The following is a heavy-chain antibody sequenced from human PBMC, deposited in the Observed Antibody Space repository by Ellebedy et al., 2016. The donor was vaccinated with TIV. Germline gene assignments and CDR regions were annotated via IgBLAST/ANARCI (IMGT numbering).Heavy chain of an antibody. Sequence: MPSETLSLTCAVSGDSISSSNWWNWVRQTPGKGLEWLWEIYQSGSTNYNPSLKSRVTISVDKSKNQFSLKLTSVTAADTAVYYCARAPAGTQQSPLDYWGQGTLVTVSS. CDR2: IYQSGST. D-gene: IGHD6-13*01. V-gene: IGHV4-4*02. CDR1: GDSISSSNW. CDR3: ARAPAGTQQSPLDY. J-gene: IGHJ4*02.